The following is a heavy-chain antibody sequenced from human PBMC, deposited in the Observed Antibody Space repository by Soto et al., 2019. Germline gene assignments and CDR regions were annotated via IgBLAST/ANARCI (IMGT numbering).Heavy chain of an antibody. CDR1: GGSISSGGYY. V-gene: IGHV4-31*03. Sequence: QVQLQESGPGLVKPSQTLSLTCTVSGGSISSGGYYWSWIRQHPGKGLEWIGYIYYSGSTYYNPSLKSRVTISVDTSKNQFSLKLNSVTAADTAVYYCARLGFGVASYAFDIWGQGTMVTVSS. D-gene: IGHD3-3*01. J-gene: IGHJ3*02. CDR3: ARLGFGVASYAFDI. CDR2: IYYSGST.